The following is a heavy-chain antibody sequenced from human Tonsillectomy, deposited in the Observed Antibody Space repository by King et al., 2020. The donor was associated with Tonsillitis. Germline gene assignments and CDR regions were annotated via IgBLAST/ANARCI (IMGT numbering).Heavy chain of an antibody. Sequence: QLVQSGGGLVQPGRSLRLSCAASGFTFDDYAMHWVRQAPGKGLEWVAGISWNSGSIGYADSVKGRFTISRDNAKNSLYLQMNSLRAEDTALYYCAKGVHDFWSGYPKYWGQGTLVTVSS. CDR3: AKGVHDFWSGYPKY. J-gene: IGHJ4*02. D-gene: IGHD3-3*01. CDR2: ISWNSGSI. CDR1: GFTFDDYA. V-gene: IGHV3-9*01.